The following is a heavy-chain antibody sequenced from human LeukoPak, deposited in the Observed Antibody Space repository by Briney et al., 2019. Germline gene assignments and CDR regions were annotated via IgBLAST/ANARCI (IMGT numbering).Heavy chain of an antibody. CDR2: ISTDGSSS. J-gene: IGHJ4*02. CDR3: GRGFALVPAGIPDY. V-gene: IGHV3-74*01. Sequence: GGSLRLSCAASEFTFSNYWMHWVRQAPGEGLVWVSRISTDGSSSTYTDSVKGRFTISRDNAKNTLYLQMNSLRAEDTAIYYCGRGFALVPAGIPDYWGQGILVTVSS. CDR1: EFTFSNYW. D-gene: IGHD2-2*01.